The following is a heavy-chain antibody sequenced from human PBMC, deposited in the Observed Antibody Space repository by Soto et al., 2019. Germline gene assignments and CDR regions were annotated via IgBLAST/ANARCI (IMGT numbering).Heavy chain of an antibody. CDR1: GFTFSSYS. Sequence: GWSLRLSCAASGFTFSSYSMNWVRQAPGKGLEWVSSISSSSSYIYYADSVKGRFTISRDNAKNSLYLQMNSLRAEDTAVYYCARDASAVGFDYWGQGTLVTVSS. CDR2: ISSSSSYI. D-gene: IGHD1-26*01. V-gene: IGHV3-21*01. CDR3: ARDASAVGFDY. J-gene: IGHJ4*02.